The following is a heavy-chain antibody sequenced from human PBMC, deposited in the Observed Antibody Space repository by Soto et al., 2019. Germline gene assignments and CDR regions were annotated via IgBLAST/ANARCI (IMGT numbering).Heavy chain of an antibody. V-gene: IGHV1-2*02. CDR2: INPNSGGT. CDR1: GYTFTGYY. CDR3: ARDFSRILTGYYVYYYYGMDV. D-gene: IGHD3-9*01. J-gene: IGHJ6*02. Sequence: ASVKVSCKASGYTFTGYYMHWVRQAPGQGLEWMGWINPNSGGTNYAQKFQGRVTMTRDTSISTAYMELSRLRSDDTAVYYCARDFSRILTGYYVYYYYGMDVWGQGTTVTAP.